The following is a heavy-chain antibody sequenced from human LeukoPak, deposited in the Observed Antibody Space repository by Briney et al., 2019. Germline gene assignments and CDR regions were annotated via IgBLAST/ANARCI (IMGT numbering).Heavy chain of an antibody. D-gene: IGHD3-9*01. V-gene: IGHV1-18*01. Sequence: ASVKVSCKASGYTFTSYGISWVRQAPGQGLEWMGWISAYNGNTNYAQKLQGRVTMTTDTSTSTAYMELRSLRSDDTAVYYCARTDYDILTGYYSLRWFDPWGQGTLVTVPS. CDR1: GYTFTSYG. CDR2: ISAYNGNT. J-gene: IGHJ5*02. CDR3: ARTDYDILTGYYSLRWFDP.